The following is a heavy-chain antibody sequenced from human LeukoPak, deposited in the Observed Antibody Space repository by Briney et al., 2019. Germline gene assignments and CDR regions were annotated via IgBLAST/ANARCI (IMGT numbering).Heavy chain of an antibody. V-gene: IGHV3-NL1*01. Sequence: GGSLRLSCAASGFTFSSYGMHWVRQAPGKGLEWVSVIYSGGSTYYADSVKGRFTISRDNSKNTLYLQMNSLRAEDTAVYYCAGGDCSGGSCIDAFDIWGQGTMVTVSS. J-gene: IGHJ3*02. D-gene: IGHD2-15*01. CDR1: GFTFSSYG. CDR2: IYSGGST. CDR3: AGGDCSGGSCIDAFDI.